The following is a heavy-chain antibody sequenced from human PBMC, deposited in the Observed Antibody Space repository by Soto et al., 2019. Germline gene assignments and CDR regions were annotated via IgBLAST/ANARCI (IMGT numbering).Heavy chain of an antibody. D-gene: IGHD3-16*01. Sequence: EVQLVESGGALVQPGGSLRISCVVSGFNFRGYWMSWVRQAPGKGLEWVATMNEDGSEIYYVASVKGRFAISRDNAENSLHLQMNYVSAEDTGVYFCVTDVGFDYANWGQGTLVTVSS. V-gene: IGHV3-7*01. J-gene: IGHJ4*02. CDR3: VTDVGFDYAN. CDR2: MNEDGSEI. CDR1: GFNFRGYW.